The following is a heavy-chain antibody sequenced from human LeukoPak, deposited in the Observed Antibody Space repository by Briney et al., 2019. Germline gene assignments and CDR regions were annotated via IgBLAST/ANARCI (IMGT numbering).Heavy chain of an antibody. CDR1: GGSISNENW. CDR2: IFHTGST. J-gene: IGHJ4*02. Sequence: SGTLSLTCVVSGGSISNENWWSWVRQPPGRGLEWIGEIFHTGSTNYNPSLKSRVTISVDKSKNQFSLKLTSVTAADTAVYFCATYYDRSGYKWNYWGQGTLVTVSS. V-gene: IGHV4-4*02. D-gene: IGHD3-22*01. CDR3: ATYYDRSGYKWNY.